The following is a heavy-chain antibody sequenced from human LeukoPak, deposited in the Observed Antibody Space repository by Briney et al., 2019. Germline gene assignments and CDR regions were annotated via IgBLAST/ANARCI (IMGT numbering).Heavy chain of an antibody. CDR3: ATGDEVVGYYYYGMDV. Sequence: SVKVSCKASGGTFSSYAISWVRQAPGQGLVCMGRIIPILGIANYAQKFQGRVTITADKSTSTAYMELSSLRSEDTAVYYCATGDEVVGYYYYGMDVWGQGTTVTVSS. V-gene: IGHV1-69*04. J-gene: IGHJ6*02. CDR1: GGTFSSYA. D-gene: IGHD4-17*01. CDR2: IIPILGIA.